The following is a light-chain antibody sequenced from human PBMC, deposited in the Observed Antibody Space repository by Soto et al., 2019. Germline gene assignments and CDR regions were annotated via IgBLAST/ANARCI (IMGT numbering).Light chain of an antibody. CDR3: QQYGSLSWT. CDR1: QNVDSNY. Sequence: EIVLTQSPGTLSLSPGERATLSCRAGQNVDSNYLAWCQHKPGQAPRIVIFGASGRATGIPDRFSGSGSGTDFTLTISRLEPEDFEVYYCQQYGSLSWTFGQGTKVDIK. V-gene: IGKV3-20*01. CDR2: GAS. J-gene: IGKJ1*01.